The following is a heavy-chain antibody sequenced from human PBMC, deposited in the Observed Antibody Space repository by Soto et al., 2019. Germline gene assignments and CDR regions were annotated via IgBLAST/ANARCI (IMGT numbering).Heavy chain of an antibody. CDR1: GYTFTSYG. J-gene: IGHJ4*02. Sequence: QVQLVQFGAEVKKPGASVKVSCKASGYTFTSYGITWVRQAPGQGLEWMGWISADNGNTNHAQKFQDRVTLTTDTSTTTAYMELRSLRSDDTAVYYCARKEVGATLKDFDYWGQGTLVTVSS. D-gene: IGHD1-26*01. CDR3: ARKEVGATLKDFDY. CDR2: ISADNGNT. V-gene: IGHV1-18*01.